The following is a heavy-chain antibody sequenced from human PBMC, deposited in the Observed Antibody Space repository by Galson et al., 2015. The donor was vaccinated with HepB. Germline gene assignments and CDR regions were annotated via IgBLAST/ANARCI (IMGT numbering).Heavy chain of an antibody. CDR3: AKEYFGDLM. Sequence: SLRLSCAASGFRLSSYVVTWVRQAPGKGLEWISDISPGGVRMYYADSVEGRFTIARDNSMNTAYLQLNSLRAEDTALNYCAKEYFGDLMWGQGTQVIVSS. CDR2: ISPGGVRM. J-gene: IGHJ1*01. V-gene: IGHV3-23*01. CDR1: GFRLSSYV. D-gene: IGHD4-17*01.